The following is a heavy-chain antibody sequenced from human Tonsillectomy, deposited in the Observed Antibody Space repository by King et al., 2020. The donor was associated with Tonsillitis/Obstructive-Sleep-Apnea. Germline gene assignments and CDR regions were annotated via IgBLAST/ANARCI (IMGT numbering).Heavy chain of an antibody. J-gene: IGHJ5*02. CDR1: GGSFSGYY. D-gene: IGHD1-26*01. CDR2: INHSGST. V-gene: IGHV4-34*01. Sequence: VQLQQWGAGLLKPSETLSLTCAVYGGSFSGYYWSWSRQPPGKGLEWIGEINHSGSTNYNPSLKSRVTISVDTSKNQFSLKLSSVTAADTAVYYCASTAHPAAYWFDPWGQGTLVTVSS. CDR3: ASTAHPAAYWFDP.